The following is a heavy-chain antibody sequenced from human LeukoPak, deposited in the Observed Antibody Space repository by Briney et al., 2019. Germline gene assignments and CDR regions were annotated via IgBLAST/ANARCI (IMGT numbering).Heavy chain of an antibody. Sequence: ASVKVSCKASGYTFTSYGISWVRQAPGQGLEWMGWISGYNGNTNYAQKLLGRVTMTTDTSTSTAYMELRSLRSDDTAVYYCARDGYQPLDVTYFQHWGQGTLVTVSS. CDR3: ARDGYQPLDVTYFQH. CDR1: GYTFTSYG. D-gene: IGHD2-2*01. V-gene: IGHV1-18*01. J-gene: IGHJ1*01. CDR2: ISGYNGNT.